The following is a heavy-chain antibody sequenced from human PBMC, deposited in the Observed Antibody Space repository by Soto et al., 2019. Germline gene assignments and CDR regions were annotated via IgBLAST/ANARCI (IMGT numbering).Heavy chain of an antibody. D-gene: IGHD2-15*01. CDR2: ISYSGST. CDR3: ATMGTPATGLYFFDY. Sequence: SETLSLTCTVSGGSISSGNYYWSWIRQPPGKGLEWIGFISYSGSTYYSTSLKSRVTVSVDTSKSQFSLNLSFVTAADTAVYYCATMGTPATGLYFFDYWGQGSLVTVSS. CDR1: GGSISSGNYY. V-gene: IGHV4-30-4*01. J-gene: IGHJ4*02.